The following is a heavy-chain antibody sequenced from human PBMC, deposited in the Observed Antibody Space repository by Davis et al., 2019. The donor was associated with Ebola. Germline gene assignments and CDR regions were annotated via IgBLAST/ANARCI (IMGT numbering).Heavy chain of an antibody. J-gene: IGHJ4*02. Sequence: GESLKISCAASGFTFSSYGMHWVRQAPGKGLEWVAVISYDGSNKYYADSVKGRFTISRDNSKNTLYLQMNSLRAEDTAVYYCAKTSSSWLVSSGYWGQGTLVTVSS. D-gene: IGHD6-13*01. CDR3: AKTSSSWLVSSGY. CDR1: GFTFSSYG. CDR2: ISYDGSNK. V-gene: IGHV3-30*18.